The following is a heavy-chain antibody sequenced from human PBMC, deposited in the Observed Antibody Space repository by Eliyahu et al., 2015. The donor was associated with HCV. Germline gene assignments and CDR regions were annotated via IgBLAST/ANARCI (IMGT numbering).Heavy chain of an antibody. Sequence: QVQLVQSGAEAKKPGASVKVSCKASGYAFTNYDINWVRQATGQGLEWMGWMSPNNGETGYAQKFQGRLTLTRDTSINTAYMELSSLRSDDTAVYYCAKNVYGTGTFETWGQGTLVTVSS. CDR3: AKNVYGTGTFET. CDR2: MSPNNGET. V-gene: IGHV1-8*02. CDR1: GYAFTNYD. D-gene: IGHD3-10*01. J-gene: IGHJ4*02.